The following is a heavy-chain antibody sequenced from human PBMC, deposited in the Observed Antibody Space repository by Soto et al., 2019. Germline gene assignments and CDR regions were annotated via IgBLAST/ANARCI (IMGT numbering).Heavy chain of an antibody. CDR3: ARALPVAKGGFNP. CDR1: GFTVSNTY. J-gene: IGHJ5*02. Sequence: GSLRLSCAASGFTVSNTYMTWVRQPPGKGLECVSVIYTAGGTNYADSVKGRFIISRDNSKNTLYLQMNSLRAEDTAVYYCARALPVAKGGFNPWGQGTLFTVSS. CDR2: IYTAGGT. V-gene: IGHV3-53*01. D-gene: IGHD2-2*01.